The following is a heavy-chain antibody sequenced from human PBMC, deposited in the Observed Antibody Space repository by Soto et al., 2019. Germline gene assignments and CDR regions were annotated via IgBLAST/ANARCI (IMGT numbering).Heavy chain of an antibody. J-gene: IGHJ4*02. CDR2: IYYSGST. D-gene: IGHD2-15*01. CDR3: ARAPGVYCSGGSCYARYYFDY. V-gene: IGHV4-30-4*01. Sequence: PSETLSLTCTVSGGSISSGDYYWSWIRQPPGRGLEWIGYIYYSGSTYYNPSLKSRVTISVDTSKNQFSLKLSSVTAADTAVYYCARAPGVYCSGGSCYARYYFDYWGQGTLVTVSS. CDR1: GGSISSGDYY.